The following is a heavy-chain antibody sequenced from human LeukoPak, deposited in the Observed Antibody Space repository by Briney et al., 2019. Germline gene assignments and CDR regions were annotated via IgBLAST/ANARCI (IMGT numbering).Heavy chain of an antibody. Sequence: PGGSLRLSCAASGFTFSTYVMTWVRQAPGKGLEWVSAILGSGGGTYYTDSVKGRFTISRDNSKNTLYLQMNSLRAEDTAVYYCAKDIEHHTLFDYWGQGTLVTVSS. CDR2: ILGSGGGT. D-gene: IGHD1-14*01. J-gene: IGHJ4*02. V-gene: IGHV3-23*01. CDR1: GFTFSTYV. CDR3: AKDIEHHTLFDY.